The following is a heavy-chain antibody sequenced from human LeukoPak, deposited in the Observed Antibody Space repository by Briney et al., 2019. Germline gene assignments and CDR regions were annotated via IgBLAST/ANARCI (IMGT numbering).Heavy chain of an antibody. CDR3: ARDLGDFWSGNYNPVDY. CDR1: GFTFSSYS. V-gene: IGHV3-21*01. D-gene: IGHD3-3*01. Sequence: GGSLRLSCAASGFTFSSYSMNWVRQAPGKGLEWVSSISSSSSYIYYADSVKGLFTISRDNAKNSLYLQMNSLRAEDTAVYYCARDLGDFWSGNYNPVDYWGQGTLVTVSS. J-gene: IGHJ4*02. CDR2: ISSSSSYI.